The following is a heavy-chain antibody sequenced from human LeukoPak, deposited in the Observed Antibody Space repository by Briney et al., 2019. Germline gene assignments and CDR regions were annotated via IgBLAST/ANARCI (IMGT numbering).Heavy chain of an antibody. V-gene: IGHV1-69*01. D-gene: IGHD3-10*01. CDR2: IIPIFGTA. Sequence: TFISXAIXXVRQAPGQGLEWXGGIIPIFGTANYAQKFQGRVTITADESTSTAYMELSSLRSEDTAVYYCARADRAGELYHYYYMDVWGKGTTVTVSS. CDR3: ARADRAGELYHYYYMDV. CDR1: TFISXA. J-gene: IGHJ6*03.